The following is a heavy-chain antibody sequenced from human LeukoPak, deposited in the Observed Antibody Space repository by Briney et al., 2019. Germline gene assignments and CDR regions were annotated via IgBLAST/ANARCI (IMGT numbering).Heavy chain of an antibody. V-gene: IGHV3-23*01. CDR2: ISGSGGST. CDR3: AKDSRSGSYYTDY. D-gene: IGHD1-26*01. Sequence: PGGSLRLSCAASGFTFSSYAMSWVRQAPGKGLEWVSAISGSGGSTYYADSVKGRFTISRDNSKNTLYLQMNSLRAEDTAVSYCAKDSRSGSYYTDYWGQGTLVTVSS. CDR1: GFTFSSYA. J-gene: IGHJ4*02.